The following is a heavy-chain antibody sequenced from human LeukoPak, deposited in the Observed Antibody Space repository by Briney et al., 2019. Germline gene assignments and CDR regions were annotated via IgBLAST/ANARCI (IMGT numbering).Heavy chain of an antibody. J-gene: IGHJ3*02. V-gene: IGHV3-48*03. D-gene: IGHD2-2*01. CDR1: GFTFSSYE. CDR3: VRGGYCSSTICYWYNAFDM. CDR2: IATSGSAI. Sequence: GVLRLSCAASGFTFSSYEMSWVRQAPGKGLEWVSYIATSGSAICYADSVKGRFTISRDNAKNSLYLQMNSLRAEDMAVYYCVRGGYCSSTICYWYNAFDMWGQGTMVTVSS.